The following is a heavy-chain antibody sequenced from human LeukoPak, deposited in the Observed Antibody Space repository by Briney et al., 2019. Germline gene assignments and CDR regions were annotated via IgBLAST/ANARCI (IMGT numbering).Heavy chain of an antibody. Sequence: PGGSLRLSCAASGFTFSSYGMHWVRQAPGKGLEWVAVIWYDGSNKYYADSVKGRFTISRDNSKNTLYLQMNSLRAEDTAVYYCARAPAIVVVPAALLSSGFDPWGQGTLVTVSS. J-gene: IGHJ5*02. D-gene: IGHD2-2*01. CDR1: GFTFSSYG. CDR3: ARAPAIVVVPAALLSSGFDP. V-gene: IGHV3-33*01. CDR2: IWYDGSNK.